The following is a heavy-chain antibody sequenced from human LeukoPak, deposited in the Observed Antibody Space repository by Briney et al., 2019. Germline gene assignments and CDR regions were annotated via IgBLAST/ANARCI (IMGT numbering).Heavy chain of an antibody. CDR3: ATKQWLAPPPDS. CDR1: GFTFSKYW. V-gene: IGHV3-74*01. CDR2: INTDGTVT. J-gene: IGHJ4*02. Sequence: GGSLRLSCAASGFTFSKYWMLWVHHAPGKGLESVSRINTDGTVTTYADSVKGRFTVSRDNADNTMFLQMNSVRDEDTAVYYCATKQWLAPPPDSWGQGTPVTVSS. D-gene: IGHD6-19*01.